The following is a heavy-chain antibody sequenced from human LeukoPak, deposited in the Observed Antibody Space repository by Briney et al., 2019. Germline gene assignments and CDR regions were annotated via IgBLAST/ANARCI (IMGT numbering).Heavy chain of an antibody. Sequence: ASVKVSCKASDYTFTSYGISWVRQAPGQGLEWMGWISTHTGDTKYTQKLQGRVTMTADTSTRTAYMELRSLRSDDTAVYYCARGWIEMPTVYFDYWGQGTLVGVPS. J-gene: IGHJ4*02. CDR3: ARGWIEMPTVYFDY. V-gene: IGHV1-18*01. CDR2: ISTHTGDT. CDR1: DYTFTSYG. D-gene: IGHD5-24*01.